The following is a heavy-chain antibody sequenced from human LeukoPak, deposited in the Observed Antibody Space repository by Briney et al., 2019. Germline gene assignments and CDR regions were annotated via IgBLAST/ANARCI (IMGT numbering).Heavy chain of an antibody. D-gene: IGHD6-19*01. V-gene: IGHV3-13*01. J-gene: IGHJ4*02. Sequence: PGGSLRLSCAASGFTFSRCDMFWFRQAPGKGLEWVSTIGTGGDIYYSDSVEGRFTISRENAKNSLYLQMNSLSAGDTAVYFCARGGIAVSGIDLEDYWGQGTLVTVSS. CDR1: GFTFSRCD. CDR2: IGTGGDI. CDR3: ARGGIAVSGIDLEDY.